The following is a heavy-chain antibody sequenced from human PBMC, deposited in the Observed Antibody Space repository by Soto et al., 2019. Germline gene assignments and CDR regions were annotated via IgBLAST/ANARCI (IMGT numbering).Heavy chain of an antibody. D-gene: IGHD1-7*01. Sequence: SETLSLTCAVYGGSFSGYYWSWIRQPPGKGLEWIGEINHSGSTNYNPSLKSRVTISVDTSKNQFSLKLSSVTAADTAVYYCARCRHGTTKVVRYFQHWGQGTLVTVSS. CDR2: INHSGST. V-gene: IGHV4-34*01. CDR1: GGSFSGYY. CDR3: ARCRHGTTKVVRYFQH. J-gene: IGHJ1*01.